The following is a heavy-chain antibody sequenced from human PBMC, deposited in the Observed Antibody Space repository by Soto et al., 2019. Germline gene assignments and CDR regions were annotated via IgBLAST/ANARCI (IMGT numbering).Heavy chain of an antibody. D-gene: IGHD3-10*01. Sequence: QVQLVQSGAEVKKPGSSVKVSCKASGGTFSSYAISWVRQAPGQGLEWMGGIIPIFGTANYAQKFQGRVTITADESTSTAYMEVCSLRSEDTAVYYCARGLGFYGSGSSYYFDYWGQGTLVTVSS. CDR1: GGTFSSYA. V-gene: IGHV1-69*01. CDR2: IIPIFGTA. J-gene: IGHJ4*02. CDR3: ARGLGFYGSGSSYYFDY.